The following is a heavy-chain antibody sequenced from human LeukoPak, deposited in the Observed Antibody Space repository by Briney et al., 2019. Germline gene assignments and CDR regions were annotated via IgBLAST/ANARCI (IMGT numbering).Heavy chain of an antibody. D-gene: IGHD2-15*01. J-gene: IGHJ4*02. V-gene: IGHV3-48*02. CDR2: ISSSGRNI. CDR3: ARDRGSNSCHDY. CDR1: GFTYSSYS. Sequence: GGSLRLSCAASGFTYSSYSMNWVRQAPGKGLEWVSYISSSGRNIYYADSARGRFTISRDNAKNSLYLQMNSLRDEDTAVYHCARDRGSNSCHDYWGQGTLVTVSS.